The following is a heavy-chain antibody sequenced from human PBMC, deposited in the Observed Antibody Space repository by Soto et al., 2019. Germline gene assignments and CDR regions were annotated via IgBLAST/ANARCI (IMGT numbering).Heavy chain of an antibody. CDR2: INPNSGGT. J-gene: IGHJ6*03. CDR3: ARGRGDVVVPAAIGSDQVYYMDV. V-gene: IGHV1-2*04. D-gene: IGHD2-2*01. CDR1: GYTFTGYY. Sequence: ASVKVSCKASGYTFTGYYMHWVRQAPGQGLEWMGRINPNSGGTNYAQKFQGWVTMTRDTSISTAYMELSRLRSDDTAVYYCARGRGDVVVPAAIGSDQVYYMDVWGKGTTVTVSS.